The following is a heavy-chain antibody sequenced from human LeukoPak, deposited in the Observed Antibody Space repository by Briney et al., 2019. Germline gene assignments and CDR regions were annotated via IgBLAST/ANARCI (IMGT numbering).Heavy chain of an antibody. CDR2: ISAYNGNT. V-gene: IGHV1-18*01. Sequence: GASVKVSCKASGYTFTSYGISWVRQAPGQGLEWMGWISAYNGNTNYAQKLQGRVTMTTDTSTSTAYMELRSLRSDDTAVYYCARKRTGTTMGYYYYYMDVWGKGTTVTVSS. D-gene: IGHD1-7*01. CDR3: ARKRTGTTMGYYYYYMDV. J-gene: IGHJ6*03. CDR1: GYTFTSYG.